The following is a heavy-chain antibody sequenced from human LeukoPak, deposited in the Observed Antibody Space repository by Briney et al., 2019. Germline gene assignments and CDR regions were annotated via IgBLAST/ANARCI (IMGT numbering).Heavy chain of an antibody. Sequence: TSETLSLTCSVPGGSISNYFWSWIRQPPGKGLEWIGYIYHGGSTYYNPFLKSRVTISVDTSKNRFSLKLSSVTAADTAVYFCARFGALVATIGNWFDPWGQGTLVTVSS. CDR1: GGSISNYF. V-gene: IGHV4-59*01. CDR2: IYHGGST. J-gene: IGHJ5*02. D-gene: IGHD5-12*01. CDR3: ARFGALVATIGNWFDP.